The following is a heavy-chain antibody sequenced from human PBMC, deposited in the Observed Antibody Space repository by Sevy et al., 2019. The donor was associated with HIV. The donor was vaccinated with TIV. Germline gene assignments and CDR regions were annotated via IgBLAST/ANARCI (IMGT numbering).Heavy chain of an antibody. D-gene: IGHD3-3*01. CDR3: VKDKSAGVVDFDF. V-gene: IGHV3-23*01. CDR1: GFPFSSFA. Sequence: GGSLRLSCAASGFPFSSFAMNWVRQAPGKGLEWVSVISGSGGNTYYADSMKGRFTISRDNSKNTVYLQINSLRVEDTAVYYCVKDKSAGVVDFDFWGQGSLVTVSS. J-gene: IGHJ4*02. CDR2: ISGSGGNT.